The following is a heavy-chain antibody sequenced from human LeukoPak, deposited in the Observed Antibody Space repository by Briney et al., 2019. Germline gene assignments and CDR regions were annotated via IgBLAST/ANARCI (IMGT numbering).Heavy chain of an antibody. CDR3: ARGEYYYDSSGRIDY. V-gene: IGHV1-18*01. Sequence: ASVKVSCKTSGYIFTSYGISWVRQAPGQGLEWMGWISGYNGNTNYAQMFQGRVTMTTDTATSTAYMELSSLRSEDTAVYYCARGEYYYDSSGRIDYWGQGTLVTVSS. CDR2: ISGYNGNT. D-gene: IGHD3-22*01. CDR1: GYIFTSYG. J-gene: IGHJ4*02.